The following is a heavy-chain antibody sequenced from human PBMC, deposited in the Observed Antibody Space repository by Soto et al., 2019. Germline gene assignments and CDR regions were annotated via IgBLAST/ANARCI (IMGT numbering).Heavy chain of an antibody. CDR3: ARDSWAPTVRGNPDYYYYYGMDV. D-gene: IGHD4-4*01. CDR1: GFTFSSYA. J-gene: IGHJ6*02. V-gene: IGHV3-30-3*01. CDR2: ISYDGSNK. Sequence: GGSLRLSCAASGFTFSSYAMHWVRQAPGKGLEWVAVISYDGSNKYYADSVKGRFTISRDNSKNTLYLQMNSLRAEETAVYYCARDSWAPTVRGNPDYYYYYGMDVWGQGTTVTVSS.